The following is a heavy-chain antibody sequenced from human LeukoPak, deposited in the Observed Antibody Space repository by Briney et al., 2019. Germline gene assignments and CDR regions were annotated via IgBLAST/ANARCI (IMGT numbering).Heavy chain of an antibody. CDR1: GFRFTDYT. V-gene: IGHV3-21*01. J-gene: IGHJ4*02. D-gene: IGHD5-24*01. CDR2: VIFSSTYI. CDR3: ARQRLGYYLDS. Sequence: GGSLRLSCAASGFRFTDYTMNWVRQAPGKGLEWVSSVIFSSTYIFYADSVKGRFTVSRDNAENSLYLQMNSLGDGDTAVYYCARQRLGYYLDSWGQGTLVTVSS.